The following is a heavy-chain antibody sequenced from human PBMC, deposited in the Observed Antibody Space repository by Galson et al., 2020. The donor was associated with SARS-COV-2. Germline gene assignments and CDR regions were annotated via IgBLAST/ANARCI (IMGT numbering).Heavy chain of an antibody. CDR2: IYWDDDK. CDR1: GFSLSTSGVG. D-gene: IGHD3-10*01. V-gene: IGHV2-5*02. J-gene: IGHJ5*02. Sequence: SGPTLVKPTQTLTLTCTFSGFSLSTSGVGVGWIRQPPGKALEWLALIYWDDDKRHSPSLKSRPTITKDTSKNQVVLTLTNMDPVDTATYYCAHRSITMVRGSFDPWGQGTLVTVSS. CDR3: AHRSITMVRGSFDP.